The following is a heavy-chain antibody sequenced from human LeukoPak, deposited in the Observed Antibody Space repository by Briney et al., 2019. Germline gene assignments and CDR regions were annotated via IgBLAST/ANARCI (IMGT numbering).Heavy chain of an antibody. CDR1: GYIFTTYW. CDR2: ISAYNGNT. CDR3: ARDRRYSYGTDAFDI. V-gene: IGHV1-18*04. Sequence: GESLKISCRGSGYIFTTYWIGWVRQAPGQGLEWMGWISAYNGNTNYAQKLQGRVTMTTDTSTSTAYMELRSLRSDDTAVYYCARDRRYSYGTDAFDIWGQGTMVTVSS. J-gene: IGHJ3*02. D-gene: IGHD5-18*01.